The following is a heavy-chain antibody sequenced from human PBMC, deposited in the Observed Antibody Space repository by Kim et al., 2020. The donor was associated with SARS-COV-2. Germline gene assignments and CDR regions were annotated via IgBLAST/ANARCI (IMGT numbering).Heavy chain of an antibody. Sequence: GGSLRLSCAASGFTVSSNYMSWVRQAPGKGLEWVSVIYSGGSTYYADSVKGRFTISRDNSKNTLYLQMNSLRAEDTAVYYCARSGAMVRGVIIHQIDYWGQGTLVTVSS. CDR3: ARSGAMVRGVIIHQIDY. V-gene: IGHV3-53*01. CDR2: IYSGGST. CDR1: GFTVSSNY. J-gene: IGHJ4*02. D-gene: IGHD3-10*01.